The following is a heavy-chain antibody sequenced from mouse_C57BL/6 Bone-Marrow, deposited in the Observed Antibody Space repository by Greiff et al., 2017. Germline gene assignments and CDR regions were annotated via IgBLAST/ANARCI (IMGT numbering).Heavy chain of an antibody. D-gene: IGHD2-3*01. J-gene: IGHJ3*01. CDR1: GYTFTSYG. V-gene: IGHV1-81*01. CDR3: ARGGLLLFAY. Sequence: VHLVESRAELARPGASVKLSCKASGYTFTSYGISWVKQRTGQGLEWIGEIYPRSGNTYYNEKFKGKATLTADKSSSTAYMELRSLTSEDSAVYFCARGGLLLFAYWGQGTLVTVSA. CDR2: IYPRSGNT.